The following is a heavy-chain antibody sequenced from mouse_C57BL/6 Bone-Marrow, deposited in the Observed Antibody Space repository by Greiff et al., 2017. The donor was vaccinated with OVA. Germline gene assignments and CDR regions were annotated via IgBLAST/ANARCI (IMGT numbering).Heavy chain of an antibody. V-gene: IGHV1-81*01. CDR1: GYTFTSYG. D-gene: IGHD4-1*01. Sequence: VKLMESGAELARPGASVKLSCKASGYTFTSYGISWVKQRTGQGLEWIGEIYPRSGNTYYNEKFKGKATLTADKSSSTAYMELRSLTSEDSAVYFCARRGVGPYFDYWGQGTTLTVSS. CDR3: ARRGVGPYFDY. J-gene: IGHJ2*01. CDR2: IYPRSGNT.